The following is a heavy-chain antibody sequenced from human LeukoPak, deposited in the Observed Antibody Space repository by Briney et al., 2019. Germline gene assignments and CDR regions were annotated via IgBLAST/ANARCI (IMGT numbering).Heavy chain of an antibody. D-gene: IGHD3-16*01. CDR2: IKQDGSEK. CDR3: ARAGDGGPIDY. Sequence: GGSLRLPCAASGFTFSNYWMSWVRQAPGKGLEWMANIKQDGSEKYYVESVKGRFTISRDNAKNSLYLQMNSLRAEDTAVYYCARAGDGGPIDYWGQGTLVTVSS. CDR1: GFTFSNYW. J-gene: IGHJ4*02. V-gene: IGHV3-7*01.